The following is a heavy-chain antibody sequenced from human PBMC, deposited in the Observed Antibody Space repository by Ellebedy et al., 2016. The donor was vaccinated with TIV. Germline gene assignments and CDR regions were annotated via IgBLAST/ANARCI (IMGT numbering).Heavy chain of an antibody. CDR3: ARDKKCHHCGRDE. CDR2: IKEDGSVT. V-gene: IGHV3-7*01. Sequence: PGGSLRLSCAASGFRFRTYWMSRVLQAPGKGLESVANIKEDGSVTFYVGSLMGRFTISRDNAKNSLYLQLNSLRAEDTAMYYCARDKKCHHCGRDEWGKGNTVTVSS. CDR1: GFRFRTYW. J-gene: IGHJ6*04.